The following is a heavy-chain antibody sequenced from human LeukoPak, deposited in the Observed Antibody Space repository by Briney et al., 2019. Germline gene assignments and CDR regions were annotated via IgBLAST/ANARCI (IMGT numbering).Heavy chain of an antibody. D-gene: IGHD6-6*01. Sequence: GGSLRLSCAASGFTFFNAWMNWVRQAPGKGLEWVSSISSSSSYIYYADSVKGRFTISRDNAKNSLYLQMNSLRAEDTAVYYCARGYSSSGDYWGQGTLVTVSS. CDR2: ISSSSSYI. CDR1: GFTFFNAW. CDR3: ARGYSSSGDY. V-gene: IGHV3-21*01. J-gene: IGHJ4*02.